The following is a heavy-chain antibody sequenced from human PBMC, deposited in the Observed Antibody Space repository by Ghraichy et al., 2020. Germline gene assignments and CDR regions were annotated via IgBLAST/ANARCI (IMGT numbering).Heavy chain of an antibody. J-gene: IGHJ4*02. V-gene: IGHV3-7*03. CDR1: GFTFSNYW. D-gene: IGHD6-6*01. CDR3: ARIGYSSSSDDY. CDR2: IKEDGSIK. Sequence: GGSLRLSCAASGFTFSNYWMSWVRQPPGKGLEWVANIKEDGSIKYYIDSVKGRFTVSRDNAKNSVYLQINSLRAEDTATYFCARIGYSSSSDDYWGQGTLVTVSS.